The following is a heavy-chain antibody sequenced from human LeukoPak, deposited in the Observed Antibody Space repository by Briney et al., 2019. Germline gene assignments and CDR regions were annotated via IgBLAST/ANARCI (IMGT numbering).Heavy chain of an antibody. D-gene: IGHD2-21*01. CDR3: ARYCGGDCFGMDV. CDR2: IKQVGSEK. CDR1: GFTFSGYW. Sequence: GGSLRLSCIASGFTFSGYWMSWVRQAPGKGLEWVANIKQVGSEKYSVDSVKGRFTISRDNAKNSLYLQMNNLRAEDTAVYYCARYCGGDCFGMDVWGQGTTVTVSS. J-gene: IGHJ6*02. V-gene: IGHV3-7*01.